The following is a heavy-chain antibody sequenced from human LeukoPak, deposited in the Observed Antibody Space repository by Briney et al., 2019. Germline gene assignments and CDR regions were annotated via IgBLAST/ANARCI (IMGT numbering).Heavy chain of an antibody. D-gene: IGHD4-23*01. CDR3: ARDFQGDYGGSGDHDAFDI. CDR2: TYYRSKWYN. V-gene: IGHV6-1*01. J-gene: IGHJ3*02. Sequence: SQTLSITCVISGDSVSSNSAAWNWIRQSPSRGLEWLGRTYYRSKWYNDYAVSVKSRITINPDTSKNQFSLQLNSVTPEDTAVYYCARDFQGDYGGSGDHDAFDIWGQGTMVTVSS. CDR1: GDSVSSNSAA.